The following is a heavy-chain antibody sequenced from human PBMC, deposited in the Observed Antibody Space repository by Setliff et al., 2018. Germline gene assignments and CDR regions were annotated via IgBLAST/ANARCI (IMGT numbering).Heavy chain of an antibody. V-gene: IGHV3-23*01. Sequence: PGGSLRLSCAASGLIFGNYAMNWVRQAPGKGLEWVSGISGSGRNTYYADSVKGRFTISRDNAKNSLYLQMNSLRAEDTAIYYCVRALAYYYMDVWGKGTTVTVSS. CDR1: GLIFGNYA. CDR3: VRALAYYYMDV. CDR2: ISGSGRNT. J-gene: IGHJ6*03.